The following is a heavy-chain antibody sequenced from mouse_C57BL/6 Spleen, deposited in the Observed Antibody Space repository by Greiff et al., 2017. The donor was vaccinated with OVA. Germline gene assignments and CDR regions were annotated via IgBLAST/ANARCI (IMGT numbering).Heavy chain of an antibody. CDR2: IDPEPGGT. J-gene: IGHJ1*03. CDR1: GYTFTDYE. Sequence: VQLQQSGAELVRPGASVTLSCKASGYTFTDYEMHWVKQTPVHGLEWIGAIDPEPGGTAYNQKFKGKAILTADKSSSTAYMELRSLTSEDSAVYYCTKRYFDVWGTGTTVTVSS. CDR3: TKRYFDV. V-gene: IGHV1-15*01.